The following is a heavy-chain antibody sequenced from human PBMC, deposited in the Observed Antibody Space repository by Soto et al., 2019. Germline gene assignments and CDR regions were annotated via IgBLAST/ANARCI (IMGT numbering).Heavy chain of an antibody. CDR1: GYTFTSYG. J-gene: IGHJ4*02. CDR3: ARDLGGSYYAPVDY. V-gene: IGHV1-18*01. Sequence: QIQLVQSGAGVKKPGASVKVSCKASGYTFTSYGISWVRQAPGQGLEWMGWISAYNGNTKYAQKFQGRVTMTTDTSTSTAYMELRSPRSDDTAVYYCARDLGGSYYAPVDYWGQGTLVTVSS. D-gene: IGHD1-26*01. CDR2: ISAYNGNT.